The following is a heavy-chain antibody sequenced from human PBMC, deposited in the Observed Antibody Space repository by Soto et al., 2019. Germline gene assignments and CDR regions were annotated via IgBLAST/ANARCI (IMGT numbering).Heavy chain of an antibody. CDR1: GFSFSNYA. CDR3: TKEHSNYPDNWFDP. Sequence: VQLLVSGGGSVQPGGSLRLSCAASGFSFSNYAMSWVRQAPGTGLEWVSAIDSGGGSTYYAASVKGRFSISRDNSTNTLYLQMNSLRAEDTAIYYCTKEHSNYPDNWFDPWGQGTLVTVSS. D-gene: IGHD4-4*01. J-gene: IGHJ5*02. V-gene: IGHV3-23*01. CDR2: IDSGGGST.